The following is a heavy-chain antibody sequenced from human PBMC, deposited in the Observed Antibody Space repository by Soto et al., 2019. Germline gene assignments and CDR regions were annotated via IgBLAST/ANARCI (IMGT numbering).Heavy chain of an antibody. J-gene: IGHJ4*02. CDR3: AQDYDYSFHY. D-gene: IGHD3-3*01. Sequence: QVQLVQSGVEVMQPGASVKVSCKASGYTFSRNGISWVRQAPGQGLEWMGWTSAYKGTTTYAQKFRGRVPMTTDTPTSTAYMELSNLRSDHTVVYYCAQDYDYSFHYWGQGTLVTVSS. V-gene: IGHV1-18*01. CDR1: GYTFSRNG. CDR2: TSAYKGTT.